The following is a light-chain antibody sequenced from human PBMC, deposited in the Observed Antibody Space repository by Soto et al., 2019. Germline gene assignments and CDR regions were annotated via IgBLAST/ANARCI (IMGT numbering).Light chain of an antibody. CDR3: LQYGNLPLT. V-gene: IGKV1-33*01. CDR1: QDISNH. J-gene: IGKJ4*01. Sequence: DIQMTQSRSSLSASVGDRVHITFEASQDISNHLHWYHHKPGKAPKLLIYDASNLETGVPSRFSGTGSRADFAVTFSSLQPEDIARVCWLQYGNLPLTFGDADKVDI. CDR2: DAS.